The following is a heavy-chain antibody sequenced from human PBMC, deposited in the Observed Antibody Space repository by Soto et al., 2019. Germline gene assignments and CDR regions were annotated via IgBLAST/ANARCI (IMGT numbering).Heavy chain of an antibody. J-gene: IGHJ6*02. CDR1: GYTFTSYY. CDR3: ATLGGGYSYGFDYYYYGMDV. CDR2: INPSGGST. V-gene: IGHV1-46*01. Sequence: QVQLVQSGAEVKKPGASVKVSCKASGYTFTSYYMHWVRQAPGQGLEWMGIINPSGGSTSYAQKFQGRVTMTRDTSTSTVYMELSSLRSEDTAVYYCATLGGGYSYGFDYYYYGMDVWGQGTTVTVSS. D-gene: IGHD5-18*01.